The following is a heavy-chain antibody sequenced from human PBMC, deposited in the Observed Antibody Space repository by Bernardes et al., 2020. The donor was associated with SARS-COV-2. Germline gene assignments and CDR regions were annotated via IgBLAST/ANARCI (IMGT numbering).Heavy chain of an antibody. CDR3: AGSSCGIDCYTGGLRSWDYGMDV. Sequence: SETLSLTCTVSGGSITASNYYWGWIRQSPGKGLEWIGSIYSSGSAYYNPSLQSRVTASVDTSKNQCSLRLSFATAADTAVYYWAGSSCGIDCYTGGLRSWDYGMDVWGQGTTVIVSS. V-gene: IGHV4-39*01. CDR2: IYSSGSA. CDR1: GGSITASNYY. D-gene: IGHD2-8*02. J-gene: IGHJ6*02.